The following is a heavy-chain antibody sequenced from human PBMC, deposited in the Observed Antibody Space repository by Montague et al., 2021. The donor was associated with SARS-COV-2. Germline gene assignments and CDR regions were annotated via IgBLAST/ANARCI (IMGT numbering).Heavy chain of an antibody. V-gene: IGHV3-23*03. CDR3: AKDPVPVAGRYFDY. J-gene: IGHJ4*02. Sequence: RSLSLAASGFTFNNYAMNWVRQAPGKGLEWVSVIASGGRSTFYADSVKGRFTISRDNSKDTLYLQMYSLRPEDTAIYYCAKDPVPVAGRYFDYWGQGTLVTVSS. D-gene: IGHD6-19*01. CDR2: IASGGRST. CDR1: GFTFNNYA.